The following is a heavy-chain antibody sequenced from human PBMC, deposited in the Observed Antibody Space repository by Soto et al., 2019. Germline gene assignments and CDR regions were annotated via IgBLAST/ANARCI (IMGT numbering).Heavy chain of an antibody. D-gene: IGHD2-8*01. J-gene: IGHJ4*02. CDR1: GFSFNSYG. V-gene: IGHV3-30*18. CDR3: AKGPYCTNGVCYSSSARADY. CDR2: ISYDGSNK. Sequence: PGGSLRLSCAASGFSFNSYGMHWVRQAPGKGLEWVALISYDGSNKYYADSVKGRFTVSRDNSKNTLYLQMNSLRAEDTAVYYCAKGPYCTNGVCYSSSARADYWGQGTLVTVSS.